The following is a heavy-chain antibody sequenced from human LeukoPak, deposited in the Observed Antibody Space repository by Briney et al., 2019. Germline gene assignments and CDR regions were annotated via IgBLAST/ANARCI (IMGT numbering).Heavy chain of an antibody. CDR3: PRLLTILDWFDP. CDR1: GGSISSYY. D-gene: IGHD3-10*01. V-gene: IGHV4-59*08. CDR2: IYYSGST. Sequence: SETLSLTCTVSGGSISSYYWSWIRQPPGKGLEWIGYIYYSGSTNYNPSLKSRVTISVDTSKNQFSLKLSSVTAADTAVYYCPRLLTILDWFDPWGQGTLVTVSP. J-gene: IGHJ5*02.